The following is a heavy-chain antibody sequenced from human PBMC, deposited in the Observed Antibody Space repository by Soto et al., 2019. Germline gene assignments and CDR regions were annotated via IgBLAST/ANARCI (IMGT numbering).Heavy chain of an antibody. D-gene: IGHD3-22*01. J-gene: IGHJ4*02. CDR1: GFSLSNARMG. CDR3: ARMTLLDYYDSSGYDY. V-gene: IGHV2-26*01. CDR2: IFSNDEK. Sequence: QVTLKESGPVLVKPTETLTLTCTVSGFSLSNARMGVSWIRQPPGKALEWLAHIFSNDEKSYSTSLKSRLTISXXTXKSXVVLTMTNMDPVDTATYYCARMTLLDYYDSSGYDYWGQGTLVTVSS.